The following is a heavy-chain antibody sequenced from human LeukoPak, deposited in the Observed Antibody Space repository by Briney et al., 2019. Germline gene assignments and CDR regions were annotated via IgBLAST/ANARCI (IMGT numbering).Heavy chain of an antibody. D-gene: IGHD3-10*01. Sequence: ASVKVSCKASGGTFSSYTISWVRQAPGQGLEWMGRIIPILGIANYAQKFQGRVTITADKSTSTAYMELRSLRSDDTAVYYCARGSRYGSGSYYNNFDYWGQGTLVTVSS. V-gene: IGHV1-69*02. CDR3: ARGSRYGSGSYYNNFDY. CDR2: IIPILGIA. CDR1: GGTFSSYT. J-gene: IGHJ4*02.